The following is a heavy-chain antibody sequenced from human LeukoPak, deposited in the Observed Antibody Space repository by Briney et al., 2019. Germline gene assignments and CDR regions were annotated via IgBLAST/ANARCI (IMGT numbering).Heavy chain of an antibody. V-gene: IGHV1-46*01. CDR1: GYTFTSYY. J-gene: IGHJ3*02. CDR2: INPSGGST. Sequence: ASVKVSCKASGYTFTSYYMHWVRQAPGQGLEWTGIINPSGGSTSYAQKFQGRVTMTRDTSTSTVYMELSSLRSEDTAVYYCARIGLLNAFDIWGQGTMVTVSS. CDR3: ARIGLLNAFDI. D-gene: IGHD3-16*01.